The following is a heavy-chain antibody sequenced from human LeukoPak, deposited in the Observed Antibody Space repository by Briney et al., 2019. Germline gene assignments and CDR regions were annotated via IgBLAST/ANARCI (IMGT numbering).Heavy chain of an antibody. D-gene: IGHD5-18*01. CDR3: AKDPGYSYGYPLGYFDL. CDR1: GFTFSDYY. CDR2: ISSSASII. Sequence: PGGSLRLSCTASGFTFSDYYMSWIRQAPGKGLEWVSYISSSASIIYYADSVKGRFTISRDNAKNSLYLQMNSLRAEDTALYYCAKDPGYSYGYPLGYFDLWGRGTLVTVSS. V-gene: IGHV3-11*01. J-gene: IGHJ2*01.